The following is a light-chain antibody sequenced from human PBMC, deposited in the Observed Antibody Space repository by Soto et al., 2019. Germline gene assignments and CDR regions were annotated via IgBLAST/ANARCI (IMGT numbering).Light chain of an antibody. CDR1: QGIRNV. Sequence: DIQMTQSPTSLSASVGDRVTITCRASQGIRNVVAWYQQKPGKAPKLLISAASTLQSGVPSRFSGNGSGTDFALTINCLQPEDVATCAWQNYSSFPVFGPGTKVEIK. CDR3: QNYSSFPV. CDR2: AAS. J-gene: IGKJ3*01. V-gene: IGKV1-27*01.